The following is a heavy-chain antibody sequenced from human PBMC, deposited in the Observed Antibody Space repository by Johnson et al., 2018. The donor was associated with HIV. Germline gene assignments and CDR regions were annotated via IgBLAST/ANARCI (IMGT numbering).Heavy chain of an antibody. Sequence: QVQLVESGGGVVQPGRSLRLSCAASGFTFSSYAMHWVRQAPGKGLEWVAVISYDGSNKYYADSVKGRFTISRDNSKNTLYLQMNSLRDEYTAVYYCARDWSAFDIWGQGTMVTVSS. CDR2: ISYDGSNK. CDR3: ARDWSAFDI. CDR1: GFTFSSYA. V-gene: IGHV3-30*04. J-gene: IGHJ3*02.